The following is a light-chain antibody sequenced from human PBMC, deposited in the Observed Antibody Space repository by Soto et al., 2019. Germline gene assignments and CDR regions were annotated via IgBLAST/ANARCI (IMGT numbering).Light chain of an antibody. V-gene: IGKV1-39*01. CDR1: QPISRN. J-gene: IGKJ5*01. CDR2: AAS. CDR3: QQSYSTLLT. Sequence: EIVMTQSPATLSVSPGQGATLSCRASQPISRNLAWYQQKPGQAPRLLIYAASSLQSGVPSRFSGSGSGTDFTLTISSLQPEDFATYYCQQSYSTLLTFGQGTRLEIK.